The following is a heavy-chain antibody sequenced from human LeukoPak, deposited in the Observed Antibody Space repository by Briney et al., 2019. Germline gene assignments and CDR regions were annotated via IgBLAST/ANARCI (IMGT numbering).Heavy chain of an antibody. J-gene: IGHJ3*02. CDR3: ATYCSSTSCYTVDAFDI. D-gene: IGHD2-2*02. Sequence: SQTLSLPCTVWVGSISSCDSYWPSIRRPPGKGLEWIGYLCYSGSTYYNPSLKSRVTISVDTSKNQFSLKLSSVTAADTAVYYCATYCSSTSCYTVDAFDIWGQGTMVTVSS. CDR1: VGSISSCDSY. V-gene: IGHV4-30-4*01. CDR2: LCYSGST.